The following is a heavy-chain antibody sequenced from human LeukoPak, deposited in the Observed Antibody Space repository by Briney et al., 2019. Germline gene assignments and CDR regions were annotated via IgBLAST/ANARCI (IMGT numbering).Heavy chain of an antibody. CDR2: IRYDGSNK. Sequence: RTGGPLRLSGAASGFTFSSLGMHWVRQAPGKGLEGGAFIRYDGSNKYYADSVKGRFTISRDNSKNTLYLQMNSLRAEDTAVYYCANEYSSSSGAYFDYWGQGTLVTVSS. CDR3: ANEYSSSSGAYFDY. J-gene: IGHJ4*02. D-gene: IGHD6-6*01. V-gene: IGHV3-30*02. CDR1: GFTFSSLG.